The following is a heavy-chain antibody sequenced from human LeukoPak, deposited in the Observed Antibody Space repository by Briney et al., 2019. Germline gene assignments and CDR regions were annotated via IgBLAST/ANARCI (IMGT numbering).Heavy chain of an antibody. CDR2: FDPEDGET. V-gene: IGHV1-24*01. D-gene: IGHD6-13*01. Sequence: GASVKVSCKVSGYTLTELSMHWVRQAPGKGLEWMGGFDPEDGETIYAQKFQGRVTMTEDTSTDTAYMELSSLRSEDTAVYHCATPPRGAAAFDYWGQGTLVTVSS. J-gene: IGHJ4*02. CDR1: GYTLTELS. CDR3: ATPPRGAAAFDY.